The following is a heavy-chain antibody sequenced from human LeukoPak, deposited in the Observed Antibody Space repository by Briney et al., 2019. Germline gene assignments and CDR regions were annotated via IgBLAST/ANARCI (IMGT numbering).Heavy chain of an antibody. CDR3: ARGYYGMDV. V-gene: IGHV1-2*02. CDR2: INPKTGDT. CDR1: GYTFTGQY. Sequence: GASVKVSCKASGYTFTGQYLYWARQTPGQGLEWMGWINPKTGDTDSAQNFQGRVTMTRDTPISTVYMELSRLTSDDTAVYYCARGYYGMDVWGQGTTVTVSS. J-gene: IGHJ6*02.